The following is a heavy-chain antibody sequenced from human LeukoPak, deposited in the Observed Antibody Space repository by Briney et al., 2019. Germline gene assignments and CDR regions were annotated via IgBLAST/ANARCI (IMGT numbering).Heavy chain of an antibody. V-gene: IGHV3-11*04. CDR2: ISNGGSTI. Sequence: GGSLRLSCAASGFTFSDSYMSWIRQAPGKGVEWLSYISNGGSTIYYADSVKGRFTISRDNAHNSLYLQMNSLRVEDSAVYYCSRDPRLLDYWGQGTLVTVSS. CDR1: GFTFSDSY. CDR3: SRDPRLLDY. J-gene: IGHJ4*02.